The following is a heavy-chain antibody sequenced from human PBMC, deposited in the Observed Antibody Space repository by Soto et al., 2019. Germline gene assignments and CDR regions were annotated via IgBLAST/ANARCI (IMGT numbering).Heavy chain of an antibody. CDR3: ARTGGRYCCGYYFFFMDV. CDR2: IYNSGSS. CDR1: GGSISSYY. Sequence: PSETLSLTCTVSGGSISSYYWSWIRQAPGEGLEWIGYIYNSGSSNYNPSLKSRDNTTVDAPKNQFSLKLSSVTAADTAVYYCARTGGRYCCGYYFFFMDVWGPGTMVTVSS. D-gene: IGHD3-22*01. V-gene: IGHV4-59*01. J-gene: IGHJ6*02.